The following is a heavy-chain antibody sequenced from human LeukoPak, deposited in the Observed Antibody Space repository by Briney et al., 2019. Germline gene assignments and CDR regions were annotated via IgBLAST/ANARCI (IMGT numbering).Heavy chain of an antibody. CDR2: IYYSGST. J-gene: IGHJ6*02. Sequence: SETLSLTCTVSGGSISSCYWSWIRQPPGKGLEWIGYIYYSGSTNYNPSLKSRVTISVDTSKNQFSLKLSSVTAADTAVYYCARDYYDSSGYYYDQYYYYGMDVWGQGTTVTVSS. V-gene: IGHV4-59*01. CDR3: ARDYYDSSGYYYDQYYYYGMDV. CDR1: GGSISSCY. D-gene: IGHD3-22*01.